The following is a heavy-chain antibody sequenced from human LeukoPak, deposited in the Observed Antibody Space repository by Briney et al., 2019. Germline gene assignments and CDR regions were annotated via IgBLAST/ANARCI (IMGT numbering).Heavy chain of an antibody. V-gene: IGHV5-51*01. D-gene: IGHD4-11*01. CDR2: IYPGDSDT. Sequence: GESLKISCKASGYSFSPYWIAWVRQMPGKGLEWMGIIYPGDSDTRYSPSFQGQVIISADKSITTAYLQWNSLKASDTAMYYCARADDTDYLFDYWGQGTLVTVSS. J-gene: IGHJ4*02. CDR3: ARADDTDYLFDY. CDR1: GYSFSPYW.